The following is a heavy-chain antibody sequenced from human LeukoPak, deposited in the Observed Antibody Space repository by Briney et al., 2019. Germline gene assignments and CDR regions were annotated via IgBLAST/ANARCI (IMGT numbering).Heavy chain of an antibody. D-gene: IGHD6-13*01. CDR1: GYTFTSYG. Sequence: ASVKVSCKASGYTFTSYGISWVRQAPGQGLEWMGWISAYNGNTNYAQKLQGRVTVTTDTSTSTAYMELRSLRSDDTAVYYCARDLGFDSSPVFDFDYWGQGTLVTVSS. CDR3: ARDLGFDSSPVFDFDY. J-gene: IGHJ4*02. CDR2: ISAYNGNT. V-gene: IGHV1-18*01.